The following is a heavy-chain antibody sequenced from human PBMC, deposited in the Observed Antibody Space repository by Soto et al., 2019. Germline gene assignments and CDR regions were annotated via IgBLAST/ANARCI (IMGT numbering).Heavy chain of an antibody. CDR1: GGSISSSSYY. D-gene: IGHD5-18*01. CDR2: IYYSGST. CDR3: ANTAMVASSADNWFDP. Sequence: SETLSLTCTVSGGSISSSSYYWGWIRQPPGEGLEWIGSIYYSGSTYYNPSLKSRVTISVDTSKNQFSLKLSSVTAADTAVYYCANTAMVASSADNWFDPWGQGTLVTVSS. V-gene: IGHV4-39*01. J-gene: IGHJ5*02.